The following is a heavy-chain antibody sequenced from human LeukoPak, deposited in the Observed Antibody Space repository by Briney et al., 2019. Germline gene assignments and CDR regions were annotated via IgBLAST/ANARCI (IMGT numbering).Heavy chain of an antibody. CDR3: ARNGIAVNGYFDY. CDR2: ISSSSSSYI. Sequence: GGSLRLSCAASGFTFSSYSMNWVRQAPGKGLEWVSSISSSSSSYIYYADSVKGRFTISRDNAKNSLYLQMNSLRAEDTAVYYCARNGIAVNGYFDYWGQGTLVTVSS. CDR1: GFTFSSYS. V-gene: IGHV3-21*01. J-gene: IGHJ4*02. D-gene: IGHD6-19*01.